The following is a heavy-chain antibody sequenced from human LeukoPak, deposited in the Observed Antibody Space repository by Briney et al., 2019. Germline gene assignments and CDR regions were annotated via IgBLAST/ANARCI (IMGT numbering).Heavy chain of an antibody. V-gene: IGHV3-30*02. CDR1: GFTFSSYG. CDR3: AEGSQWEPYYFDY. CDR2: IRYDGSNK. D-gene: IGHD1-26*01. J-gene: IGHJ4*02. Sequence: GGSLRLSCAASGFTFSSYGMHWVRQAPGKGLEWVAFIRYDGSNKYYADSVRGRFTISRDNSKNTLYLQMNSLRAEDTAVYYCAEGSQWEPYYFDYWGQGTLVTVSS.